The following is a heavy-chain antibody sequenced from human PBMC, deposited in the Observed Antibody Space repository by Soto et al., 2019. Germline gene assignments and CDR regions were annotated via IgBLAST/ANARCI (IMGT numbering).Heavy chain of an antibody. CDR1: GFTFSSYA. D-gene: IGHD5-18*01. Sequence: PGGSLRLSCAASGFTFSSYAMSWVRQAPGKGLEWVSAISGSGGSTYYADSVKGRFTISRDNSKNTLYLQMNSLRAEDTAVYYCAKDTRSGGVQLWPSNFGYWGQGTLVTVSS. V-gene: IGHV3-23*01. CDR2: ISGSGGST. J-gene: IGHJ4*02. CDR3: AKDTRSGGVQLWPSNFGY.